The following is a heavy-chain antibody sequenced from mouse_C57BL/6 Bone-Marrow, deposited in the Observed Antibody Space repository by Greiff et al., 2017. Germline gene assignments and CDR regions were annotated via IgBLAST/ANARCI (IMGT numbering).Heavy chain of an antibody. V-gene: IGHV5-4*01. CDR1: GFTFSSYA. Sequence: EVMLVESGGGLVKPGGSLKLSCAASGFTFSSYAMSWVRQTPEKRLEWVATISDGGSYTYYPDNVKGRFTISRDNAKNNRYLQMSHLKSEDTAMYYCARENCSNCIDYWGQGTTLTVSA. J-gene: IGHJ2*01. CDR2: ISDGGSYT. CDR3: ARENCSNCIDY. D-gene: IGHD2-5*01.